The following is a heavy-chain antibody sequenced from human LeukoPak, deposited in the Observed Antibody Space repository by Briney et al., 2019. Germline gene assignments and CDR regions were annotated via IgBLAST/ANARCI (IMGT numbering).Heavy chain of an antibody. CDR1: GGSITGYY. J-gene: IGHJ4*02. D-gene: IGHD3-22*01. CDR3: ARQEFLHEIDSSGYFVY. CDR2: VYSSGVG. V-gene: IGHV4-4*07. Sequence: PSETLSLTCTVSGGSITGYYWNWIRQPAGQGLEWLGRVYSSGVGNYNPSLTSRVTMSVDTSKNQFSLKLTSLTAADTAVYYCARQEFLHEIDSSGYFVYWGQGTLVTVSS.